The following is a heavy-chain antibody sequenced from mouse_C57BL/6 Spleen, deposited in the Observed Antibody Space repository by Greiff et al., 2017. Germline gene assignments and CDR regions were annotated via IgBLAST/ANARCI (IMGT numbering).Heavy chain of an antibody. CDR1: GYTFTSYW. Sequence: VQLQQPGAELVKPGASVKLSCKASGYTFTSYWMQWVKQRPGQGLEWIGEIDPSDSYTNYNQKFKGKATLTVDTSSSTAYMQLSSLTSEDSAVYYCARREGGNYLYYFDYWGQGTTLTVSS. D-gene: IGHD2-1*01. CDR2: IDPSDSYT. V-gene: IGHV1-50*01. J-gene: IGHJ2*01. CDR3: ARREGGNYLYYFDY.